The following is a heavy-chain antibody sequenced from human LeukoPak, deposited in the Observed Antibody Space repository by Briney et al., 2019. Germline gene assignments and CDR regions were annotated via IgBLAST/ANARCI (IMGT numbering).Heavy chain of an antibody. J-gene: IGHJ3*02. D-gene: IGHD3-22*01. CDR1: GYTFTGYY. Sequence: KPGASVQFSCKSSGYTFTGYYMHWVRQPPGQGLEWMGWINPNRGGRNYVQKLQGRVTMTADTPTSTAYMELRSLRSADTAVYYCARVGYDSSGRHRYAFDIWGQGTMVTVSS. V-gene: IGHV1-2*02. CDR2: INPNRGGR. CDR3: ARVGYDSSGRHRYAFDI.